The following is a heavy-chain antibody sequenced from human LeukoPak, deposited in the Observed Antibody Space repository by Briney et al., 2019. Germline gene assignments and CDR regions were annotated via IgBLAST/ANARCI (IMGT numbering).Heavy chain of an antibody. CDR1: SGSISTYY. V-gene: IGHV4-59*08. D-gene: IGHD4-23*01. Sequence: SETLSLTCTVSSGSISTYYWSWIRQPPGKGLEWIGYIYYSGSTNYNPSLKSRVTTSVDTSKNQFSLKLSSVTAADTAVYYCARYYGGNSGRLDAFDIWGQGTMVTVSS. J-gene: IGHJ3*02. CDR2: IYYSGST. CDR3: ARYYGGNSGRLDAFDI.